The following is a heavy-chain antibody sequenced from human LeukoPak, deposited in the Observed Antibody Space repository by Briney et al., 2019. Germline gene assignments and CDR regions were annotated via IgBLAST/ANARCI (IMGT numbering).Heavy chain of an antibody. D-gene: IGHD3-3*01. CDR2: IYTGGTT. Sequence: PGGSLRLSCAASGFTVSSNFMTWVRQAPGMGLEWVSVIYTGGTTYYADSVKGRFSISRDNSKNTLYLQMNSLSADDTAIYYCARGPGDFWRGYYYLDVWGIGTTVTVSS. CDR1: GFTVSSNF. V-gene: IGHV3-53*01. J-gene: IGHJ6*04. CDR3: ARGPGDFWRGYYYLDV.